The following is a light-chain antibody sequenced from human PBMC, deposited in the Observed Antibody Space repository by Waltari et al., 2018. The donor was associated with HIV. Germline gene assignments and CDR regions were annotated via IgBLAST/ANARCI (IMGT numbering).Light chain of an antibody. CDR3: QQSYTTPYS. J-gene: IGKJ2*03. V-gene: IGKV1-39*01. CDR1: QSISSY. Sequence: DIQMTPSPSSLSASVGDRVTITCRASQSISSYLNWYQQKPGKAPKLLIYAASSLQSGVPSRFSGSGSGTDFTLTISSLQPEDFAKYHCQQSYTTPYSFGQGTKLAIK. CDR2: AAS.